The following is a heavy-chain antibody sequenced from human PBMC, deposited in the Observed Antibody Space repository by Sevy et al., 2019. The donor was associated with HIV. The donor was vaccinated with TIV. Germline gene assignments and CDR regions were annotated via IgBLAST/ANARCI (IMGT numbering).Heavy chain of an antibody. CDR2: VIYSGTT. CDR3: ARPRDVGWYGAFDM. Sequence: SETLSLTCTVSGGFSSNYYWTWIRQPPGKGLEWIGCVIYSGTTTYNPSLKSRVTVSLDASKNQFSLKLNSVTAADTAVYFCARPRDVGWYGAFDMWGQGTMVTVSS. D-gene: IGHD6-19*01. CDR1: GGFSSNYY. J-gene: IGHJ3*02. V-gene: IGHV4-59*08.